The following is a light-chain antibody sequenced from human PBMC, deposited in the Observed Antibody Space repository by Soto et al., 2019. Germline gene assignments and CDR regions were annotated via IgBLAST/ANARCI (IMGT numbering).Light chain of an antibody. Sequence: QSSLTESPSASGSPGQSVAISCTGTSSDVGGYNYVSWYQQHPGKAPKLMIYEVNKRPSGVPDRFSGSKSGNTASLTVSGLQAEDEADYYCSSDAGSSNVFGTGTKVTVL. CDR1: SSDVGGYNY. CDR3: SSDAGSSNV. V-gene: IGLV2-8*01. CDR2: EVN. J-gene: IGLJ1*01.